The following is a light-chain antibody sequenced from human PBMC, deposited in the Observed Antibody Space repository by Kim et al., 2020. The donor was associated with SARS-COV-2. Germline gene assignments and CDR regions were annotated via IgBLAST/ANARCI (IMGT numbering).Light chain of an antibody. CDR1: SLRSYY. J-gene: IGLJ2*01. CDR2: EKN. Sequence: SSELTQDPAVSVALGQTVRITCQGDSLRSYYASWYQQKPGQAPLLVLYEKNNRPSGIPDRFSGSSSGNTASLTITGAQAEDEADYYSNSRESGVNHVVFG. V-gene: IGLV3-19*01. CDR3: NSRESGVNHVV.